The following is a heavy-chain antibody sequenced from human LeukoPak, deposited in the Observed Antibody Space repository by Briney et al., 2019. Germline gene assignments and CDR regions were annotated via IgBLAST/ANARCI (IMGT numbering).Heavy chain of an antibody. CDR2: IYYSGST. V-gene: IGHV4-31*03. CDR1: GGSINSGGYY. D-gene: IGHD3-3*01. CDR3: ARAPRNYDFWSGYSGDAFDI. Sequence: SETLSLTCTVSGGSINSGGYYWSWIRQYPGKGLEWIGYIYYSGSTYYNPSLKSRVTISVDTSKNQLSLKLSSVTAADTAVYYCARAPRNYDFWSGYSGDAFDIWGQGTMVTVSS. J-gene: IGHJ3*02.